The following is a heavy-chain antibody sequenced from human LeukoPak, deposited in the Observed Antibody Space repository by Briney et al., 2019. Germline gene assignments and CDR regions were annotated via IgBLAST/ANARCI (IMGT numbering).Heavy chain of an antibody. CDR2: IYYSGST. J-gene: IGHJ4*02. CDR3: ARFDSGSYPRDY. Sequence: PSETLSLTCTVSGGSISSSSYYWGWIRQPPGKGLEWIGSIYYSGSTYYNPSLKSRVTISVDTSKNQFSLKLSSVTVADTAVYYCARFDSGSYPRDYWGQGTLVTVSS. V-gene: IGHV4-39*01. D-gene: IGHD1-26*01. CDR1: GGSISSSSYY.